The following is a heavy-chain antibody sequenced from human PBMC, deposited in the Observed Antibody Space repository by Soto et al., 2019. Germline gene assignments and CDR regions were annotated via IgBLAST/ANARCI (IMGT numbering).Heavy chain of an antibody. Sequence: GGSLRLSCAASGFTFSSYAMGWVRQGPGKGLEGGAGVSIGGSTHYADSVRGRFTISRDNSKNTLSLQMNSLTAEATAVYFCAKRRGAGGHFDYWGQGALVTVSS. CDR2: VSIGGST. J-gene: IGHJ4*02. CDR3: AKRRGAGGHFDY. V-gene: IGHV3-23*01. CDR1: GFTFSSYA. D-gene: IGHD2-15*01.